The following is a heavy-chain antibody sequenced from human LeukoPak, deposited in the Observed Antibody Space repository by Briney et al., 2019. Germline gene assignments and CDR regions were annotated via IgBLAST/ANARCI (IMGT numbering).Heavy chain of an antibody. Sequence: GGSLRLSCAASGFTFDDYAMHWVRQAPGKGMEWVSLISGDGGSTYYADSVKGQFTISRDNSKNSLYLQMNSLRTEAAALYYCAKDPIPYGGNSLDYWGQGTLVTVSS. D-gene: IGHD4-23*01. CDR2: ISGDGGST. V-gene: IGHV3-43*02. CDR3: AKDPIPYGGNSLDY. CDR1: GFTFDDYA. J-gene: IGHJ4*02.